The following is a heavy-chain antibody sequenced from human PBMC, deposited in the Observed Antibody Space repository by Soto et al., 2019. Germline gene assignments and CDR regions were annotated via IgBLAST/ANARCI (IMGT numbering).Heavy chain of an antibody. Sequence: SETLSLTCTISGGSVSNYYWSWIRKPPGKGLEWIGYVFYTGSTNYNPSLKSRVTMSVDTSKKQFSLNLNSVTAADTAVYYCARGDYASGTFPIDYWGQGKLVTSPQ. D-gene: IGHD3-10*01. CDR2: VFYTGST. CDR3: ARGDYASGTFPIDY. V-gene: IGHV4-59*02. J-gene: IGHJ4*02. CDR1: GGSVSNYY.